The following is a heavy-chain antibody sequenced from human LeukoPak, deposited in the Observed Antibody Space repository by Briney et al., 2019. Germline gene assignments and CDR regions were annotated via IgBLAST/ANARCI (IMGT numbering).Heavy chain of an antibody. CDR3: ARAGGVAGTSRRIDY. CDR1: GYTFTSYA. V-gene: IGHV1-3*01. J-gene: IGHJ4*02. D-gene: IGHD6-19*01. CDR2: INAGNGNT. Sequence: ASVKVSCKASGYTFTSYAMHWVRQAPGQRLEWMGWINAGNGNTKYLQKFQGRVTITRDTSASTAYMELSSLRSEDTAVYYCARAGGVAGTSRRIDYWGQGTLVTVSS.